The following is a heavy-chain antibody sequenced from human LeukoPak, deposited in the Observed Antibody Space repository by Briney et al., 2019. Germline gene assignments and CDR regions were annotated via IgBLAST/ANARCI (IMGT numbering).Heavy chain of an antibody. CDR2: INPNSGGT. J-gene: IGHJ4*02. CDR1: GYTFTGYY. CDR3: ARAPWSGYLVLDY. V-gene: IGHV1-2*02. D-gene: IGHD3-3*01. Sequence: ASVKVSCKASGYTFTGYYMHWVRQAPGQGLEWMGWINPNSGGTNYAQKFQGRVTMTRDTSISTAYMELSRLRSDDTAVYYCARAPWSGYLVLDYWGQGTLVTVSS.